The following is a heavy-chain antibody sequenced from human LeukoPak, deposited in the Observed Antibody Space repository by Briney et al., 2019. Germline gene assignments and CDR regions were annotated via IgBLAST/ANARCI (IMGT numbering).Heavy chain of an antibody. CDR3: AELGITMFGGV. D-gene: IGHD3-10*02. J-gene: IGHJ6*04. CDR2: ISSSGSTI. Sequence: TGGSLRLSCAASGFTFSNYAMNWVRQAPGKGLEWVSYISSSGSTIYYADSVKGRFTISRDNAKNSLYLQMNSLRAEDTAVYYCAELGITMFGGVWGKGTTVTISS. V-gene: IGHV3-48*03. CDR1: GFTFSNYA.